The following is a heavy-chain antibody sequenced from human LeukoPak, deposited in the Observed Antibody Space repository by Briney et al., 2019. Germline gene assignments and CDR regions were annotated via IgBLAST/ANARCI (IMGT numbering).Heavy chain of an antibody. CDR1: GFTFDDYG. J-gene: IGHJ5*02. D-gene: IGHD1-14*01. CDR2: INWNGGST. Sequence: PGGTPRLSCAASGFTFDDYGMSWVRQAPGKGLEWVSGINWNGGSTGYADSVKGRFTISRDNAKNSLYLQMNSLRAEDTALYYCARATLGIPNSWFDPWGQGTLVTVSS. CDR3: ARATLGIPNSWFDP. V-gene: IGHV3-20*04.